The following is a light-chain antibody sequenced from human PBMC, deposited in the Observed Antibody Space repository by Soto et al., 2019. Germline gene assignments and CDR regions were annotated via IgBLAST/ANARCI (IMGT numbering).Light chain of an antibody. CDR1: QTFSRN. Sequence: EMVLTQSPATLSVSLGETATLSCRTSQTFSRNLAWYQHKPGQPPRLLIYAASTRVTGIPARFSGSRSGSEFTLTISSVQSEDCAVYYCHQYKYWPPETFGQGTKVEIK. CDR2: AAS. V-gene: IGKV3-15*01. J-gene: IGKJ1*01. CDR3: HQYKYWPPET.